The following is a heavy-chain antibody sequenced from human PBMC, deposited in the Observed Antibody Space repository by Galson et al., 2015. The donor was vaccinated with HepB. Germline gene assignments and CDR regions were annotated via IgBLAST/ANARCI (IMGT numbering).Heavy chain of an antibody. Sequence: SLRLSCAASGFTVSSNYMSWVRQAPGKGLEWVSVIYSGGSTYYADSVKGRFTISRHNSKNTLYLQMNSLRAEDTAVYYCARGGYSYGYSWGFSFDIWGQGTMVTVSS. CDR3: ARGGYSYGYSWGFSFDI. J-gene: IGHJ3*02. V-gene: IGHV3-53*04. CDR1: GFTVSSNY. D-gene: IGHD5-18*01. CDR2: IYSGGST.